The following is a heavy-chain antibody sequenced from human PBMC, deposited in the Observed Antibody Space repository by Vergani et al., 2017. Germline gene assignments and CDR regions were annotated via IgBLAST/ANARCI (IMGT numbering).Heavy chain of an antibody. D-gene: IGHD3-9*01. J-gene: IGHJ4*02. V-gene: IGHV4-59*01. CDR3: ARGYYDILTGYYPGEY. CDR1: GGSISSYY. CDR2: IYYSGST. Sequence: QVQLQESGPGLVKPSETLSLTCTVSGGSISSYYWSWIRQPPGKGLEWIGYIYYSGSTNYNPSLKSRVTISVDTSKNQFSLKLSSVTAADTAVYYCARGYYDILTGYYPGEYWGQGTLVTVSS.